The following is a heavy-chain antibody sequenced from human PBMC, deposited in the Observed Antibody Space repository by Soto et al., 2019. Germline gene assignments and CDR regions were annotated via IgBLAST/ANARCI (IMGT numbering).Heavy chain of an antibody. CDR1: GLTFGSRA. CDR3: ARGSTDSYPGSRIFDF. D-gene: IGHD3-10*01. V-gene: IGHV3-23*01. J-gene: IGHJ4*02. CDR2: ITDTGGDA. Sequence: GGSLRLSCVASGLTFGSRAMSWVRQAPGEGLQWVSTITDTGGDAKYADSVRGRFVISRDNSKKTLYLQMTSLTAEDSAMYFCARGSTDSYPGSRIFDFWGRGTLVTVS.